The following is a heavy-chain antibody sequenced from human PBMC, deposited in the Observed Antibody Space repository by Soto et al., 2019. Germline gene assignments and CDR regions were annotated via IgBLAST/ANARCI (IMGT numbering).Heavy chain of an antibody. Sequence: GGSLRLSCAASGFTFRTYGMHWVRQAPGKGLEWVALISYDGTKTYYADSVKGRFTISRDNSKDTLFLHMNSLRADDTAVYYCAKLYPAGTETYLGGFDYWGQGTLATVSS. CDR1: GFTFRTYG. J-gene: IGHJ4*02. CDR2: ISYDGTKT. CDR3: AKLYPAGTETYLGGFDY. D-gene: IGHD3-16*01. V-gene: IGHV3-30*18.